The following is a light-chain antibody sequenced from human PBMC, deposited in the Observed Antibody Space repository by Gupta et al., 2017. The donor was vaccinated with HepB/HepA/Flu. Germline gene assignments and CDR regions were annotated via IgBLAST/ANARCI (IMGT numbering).Light chain of an antibody. Sequence: EIVLTQSPATLSLSPGERATLSCRASQSVSSYLAWYQQKPGQPPRLLIYDASNRATGIPARFSGSGSGTDFTLTISGREPEDFAVYYWQQRSNWLTFGGGTKVEIK. CDR3: QQRSNWLT. CDR1: QSVSSY. CDR2: DAS. J-gene: IGKJ4*01. V-gene: IGKV3-11*01.